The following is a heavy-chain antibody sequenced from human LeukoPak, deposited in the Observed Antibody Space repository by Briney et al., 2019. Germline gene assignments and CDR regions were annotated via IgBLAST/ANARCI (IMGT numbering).Heavy chain of an antibody. CDR2: IRYDGSNK. CDR1: GFTFSSYG. V-gene: IGHV3-30*02. D-gene: IGHD7-27*01. J-gene: IGHJ3*02. Sequence: GGSLRLSCAASGFTFSSYGMHWVRQAPGKGLEWVAFIRYDGSNKYYADSVRGRFTISTDTSKKTLCMQINSLRAEDTAVYYCAKIRDRQPWGAFDIWGQGTIVTVSS. CDR3: AKIRDRQPWGAFDI.